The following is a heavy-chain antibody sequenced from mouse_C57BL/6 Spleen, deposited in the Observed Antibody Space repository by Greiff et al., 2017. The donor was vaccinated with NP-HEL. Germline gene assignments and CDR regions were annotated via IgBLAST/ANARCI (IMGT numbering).Heavy chain of an antibody. CDR3: AKNPPYGSSLYYAMDY. D-gene: IGHD1-1*01. J-gene: IGHJ4*01. Sequence: VHLVESGPGLVQPSQSLSITCTVSGFSLTSYGVHWVRQSPGKGLEWLGVIWRGGSTDYNAAFMSRLSITKDNSKSQVFFKMNSLQADDTAIYYCAKNPPYGSSLYYAMDYWGQGTSVTVSS. CDR2: IWRGGST. V-gene: IGHV2-5*01. CDR1: GFSLTSYG.